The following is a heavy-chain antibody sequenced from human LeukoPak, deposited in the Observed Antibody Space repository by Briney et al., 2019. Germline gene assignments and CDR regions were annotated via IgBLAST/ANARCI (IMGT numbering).Heavy chain of an antibody. CDR1: GFTVSRNY. CDR2: IYSGGST. CDR3: AGTIVGKWAIDY. D-gene: IGHD3-22*01. Sequence: GGSLRLFCAASGFTVSRNYMTWVRQAPGKGLEWVSVIYSGGSTYYADSVKGRFTISRDNSKNTLYLQMNSLRAEDTAVYYCAGTIVGKWAIDYWGQGTLVTVSS. J-gene: IGHJ4*02. V-gene: IGHV3-53*01.